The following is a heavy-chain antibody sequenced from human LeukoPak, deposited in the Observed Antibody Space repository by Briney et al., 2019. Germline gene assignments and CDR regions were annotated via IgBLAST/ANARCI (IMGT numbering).Heavy chain of an antibody. Sequence: GASVKVSCKASGYTFTGYYMHWVRQAPRQGLEWMGWINPNSGGTNYAQKFQGRVTMTRDTSISTAYMELSRLRSDGTAVYYCARDRRKAAGTPLDYWGQGTLVTVSS. D-gene: IGHD6-13*01. CDR2: INPNSGGT. J-gene: IGHJ4*02. CDR3: ARDRRKAAGTPLDY. V-gene: IGHV1-2*02. CDR1: GYTFTGYY.